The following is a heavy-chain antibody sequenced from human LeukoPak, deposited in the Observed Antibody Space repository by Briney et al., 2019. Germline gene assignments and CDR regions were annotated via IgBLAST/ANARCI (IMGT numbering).Heavy chain of an antibody. J-gene: IGHJ5*02. D-gene: IGHD3-3*01. CDR2: INHSGST. V-gene: IGHV4-34*01. Sequence: SETLSLTCAVYGGSFSGYYWSWIRQPPGKGLEWIGEINHSGSTNYNPSLKSRVTISVDTSKNQFSLKLSSVTAADTAVYYCARGGVFYDFWSGYYTPSWFDPWGQGTLVTVSS. CDR1: GGSFSGYY. CDR3: ARGGVFYDFWSGYYTPSWFDP.